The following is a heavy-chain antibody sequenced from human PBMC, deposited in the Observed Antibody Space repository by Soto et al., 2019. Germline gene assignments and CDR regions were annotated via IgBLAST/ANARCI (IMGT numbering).Heavy chain of an antibody. CDR3: AKIYYYYDSSGYPPNCVRAFDI. Sequence: ASVKVSCKASGYTFTSYDTNWVRQATGQGLEWMGWMNPNSGNTGYAQKFQGRVTMTRNTSISTAYMELSGLRSEDTAVYYCAKIYYYYDSSGYPPNCVRAFDIWGQGTMVTVSS. V-gene: IGHV1-8*01. CDR2: MNPNSGNT. J-gene: IGHJ3*02. CDR1: GYTFTSYD. D-gene: IGHD3-22*01.